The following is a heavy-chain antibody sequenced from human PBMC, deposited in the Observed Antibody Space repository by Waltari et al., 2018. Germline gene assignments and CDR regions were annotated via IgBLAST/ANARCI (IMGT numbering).Heavy chain of an antibody. CDR2: TYSGGRT. CDR3: ARDDYNNYY. J-gene: IGHJ4*02. Sequence: EVQLVETGGGLIQPGGSLRLSCAASGFTVSSNYMTWVRQAPGKGLEWVSVTYSGGRTYYADSVKGRFTISRDNSKNTLFLQMNNLRAEDSAVYYCARDDYNNYYWGQGTLVTVSS. D-gene: IGHD4-4*01. CDR1: GFTVSSNY. V-gene: IGHV3-53*02.